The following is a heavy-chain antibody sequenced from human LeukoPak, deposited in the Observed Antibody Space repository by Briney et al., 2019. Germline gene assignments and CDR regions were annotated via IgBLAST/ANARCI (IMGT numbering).Heavy chain of an antibody. CDR1: GYTFTSYD. J-gene: IGHJ5*02. D-gene: IGHD2-15*01. V-gene: IGHV1-18*01. Sequence: VASVKVSCKASGYTFTSYDINWVRQATGQGLEWMGWISAYNGNTNYAQKLQGRVTMTTDTSTSTAYMELRSLRSDDTAVYYCAIVGQYCSGGSCYWFDPWGQGTLVTVSS. CDR3: AIVGQYCSGGSCYWFDP. CDR2: ISAYNGNT.